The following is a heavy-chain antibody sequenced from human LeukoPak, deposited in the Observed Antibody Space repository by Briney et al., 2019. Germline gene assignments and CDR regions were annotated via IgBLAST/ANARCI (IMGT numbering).Heavy chain of an antibody. V-gene: IGHV4-39*01. D-gene: IGHD3-22*01. Sequence: TSEILSLTCTVSGGSISSSSYYWGWIRQPPGKGLEWIGSIYYSGSTYYNPSLKSRVTISVDTSKNQFSLKLSSVTAADTAVYYCARRRRTYYYDSSGYGYFDYWGQGTLVTVSS. J-gene: IGHJ4*02. CDR3: ARRRRTYYYDSSGYGYFDY. CDR1: GGSISSSSYY. CDR2: IYYSGST.